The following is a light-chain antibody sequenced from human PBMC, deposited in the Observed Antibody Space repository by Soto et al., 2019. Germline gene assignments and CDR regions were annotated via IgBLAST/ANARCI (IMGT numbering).Light chain of an antibody. CDR1: SSDIGLYNY. J-gene: IGLJ2*01. V-gene: IGLV2-14*01. CDR3: SSHTSSSPLVV. CDR2: AVN. Sequence: QSALTQPASVSGSLGQSITISCSGSSSDIGLYNYVSWYQQHPGKAPKLMIYAVNTRPSGVSNRFSGSKSGNAASLTISGLQAEDEADYYCSSHTSSSPLVVLGGGTKLTVL.